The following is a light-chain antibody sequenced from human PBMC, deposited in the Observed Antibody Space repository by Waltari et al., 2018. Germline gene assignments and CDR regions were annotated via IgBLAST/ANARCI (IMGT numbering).Light chain of an antibody. CDR3: CSYAGSSTYV. J-gene: IGLJ1*01. V-gene: IGLV2-23*02. CDR2: EVN. Sequence: QSALTQSASVSGSPGQSITIPCTGTSSDVGYYNLVSWYQQYPGKAPKVMIYEVNKRPSGVSNRFSGSKSGNTASLTISGLQAEDEADYYCCSYAGSSTYVFGTGTKVTVL. CDR1: SSDVGYYNL.